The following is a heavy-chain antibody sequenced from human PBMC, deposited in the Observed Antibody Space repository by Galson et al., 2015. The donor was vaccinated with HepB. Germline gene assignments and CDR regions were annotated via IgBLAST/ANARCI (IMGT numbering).Heavy chain of an antibody. J-gene: IGHJ2*01. CDR2: ISNDGQDR. CDR1: GLTFSRHA. V-gene: IGHV3-30*03. D-gene: IGHD6-19*01. CDR3: ARDKSVAGTYWYFDL. Sequence: SLRLSCAASGLTFSRHATHWVRQAPGKGLEWVAVISNDGQDRFYADSVKGRFTISRDNPKNTLYLQMSSLRPEDTAVYYCARDKSVAGTYWYFDLWGRGTLVTVSS.